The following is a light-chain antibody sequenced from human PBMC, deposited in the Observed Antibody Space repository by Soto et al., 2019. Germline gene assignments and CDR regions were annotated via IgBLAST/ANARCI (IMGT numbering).Light chain of an antibody. CDR2: GAS. J-gene: IGKJ1*01. CDR3: LQYNDYPRT. Sequence: DIQLTQSPSSLSASVGYIFSSTCGASQGIRNDLAWFQKKAGKAPRRLIYGASSLQSGVPNRFSGSGSGTELTLTIDSMQTEDFEVYYCLQYNDYPRTFGHGTKVDIK. CDR1: QGIRND. V-gene: IGKV1-17*01.